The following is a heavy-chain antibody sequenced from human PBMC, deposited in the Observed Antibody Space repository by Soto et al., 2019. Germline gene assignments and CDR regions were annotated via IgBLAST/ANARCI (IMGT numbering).Heavy chain of an antibody. D-gene: IGHD6-19*01. CDR1: GGSISSGGYS. CDR3: ARTEVAGTEGGGLVRNWYFDL. CDR2: IYHSGST. Sequence: QLQLQESGSGLVKPSQTLSLTCAVSGGSISSGGYSWSWIRQPPGKGLEWIGYIYHSGSTYYNPSLKSRVAISVDRSKNQFSLKLGSVAGAYTAVYYCARTEVAGTEGGGLVRNWYFDLWGRGTLVTVSS. J-gene: IGHJ2*01. V-gene: IGHV4-30-2*01.